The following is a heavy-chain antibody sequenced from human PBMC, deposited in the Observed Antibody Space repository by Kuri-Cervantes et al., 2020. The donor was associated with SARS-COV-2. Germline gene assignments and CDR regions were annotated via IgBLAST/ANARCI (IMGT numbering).Heavy chain of an antibody. CDR1: GFTFSNYV. V-gene: IGHV3-21*01. CDR3: ARDRSSNWFSTWVGFDI. CDR2: ISSSTSYI. J-gene: IGHJ3*02. D-gene: IGHD6-13*01. Sequence: GESLKISCVASGFTFSNYVIHWVRQAPGKGLEWVSSISSSTSYIYYEDSVKGRFTISRDNAKNPLYLQMNSLRAEDTAIYYCARDRSSNWFSTWVGFDIWGQGTMVTVSS.